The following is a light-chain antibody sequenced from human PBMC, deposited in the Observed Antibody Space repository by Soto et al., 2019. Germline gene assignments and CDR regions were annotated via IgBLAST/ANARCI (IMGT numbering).Light chain of an antibody. J-gene: IGKJ4*01. V-gene: IGKV1-33*01. Sequence: DIQMTQSPSSLSASVGDSVTIXXQASQDISNYLNWYQQKPGKAPKLXIYDASNLETGVPSRFSGSGSGTDFTFTISSLQPEDIATYYCQQYENLLLTFGGGTKVDIK. CDR3: QQYENLLLT. CDR1: QDISNY. CDR2: DAS.